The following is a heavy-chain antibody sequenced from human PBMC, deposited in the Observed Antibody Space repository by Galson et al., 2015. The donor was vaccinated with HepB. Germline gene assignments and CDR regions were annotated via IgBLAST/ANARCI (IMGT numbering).Heavy chain of an antibody. CDR1: GGSISSYY. CDR3: ARLLSPIGYYYYMDV. D-gene: IGHD2-21*01. J-gene: IGHJ6*03. CDR2: IYYSGST. Sequence: LSLTCTVSGGSISSYYWSWIRQPPGKGLEWIGYIYYSGSTNYNPSLKSRVTISVDTSKNQFSLKLSSVTAADTAVYYCARLLSPIGYYYYMDVWGKGTTVTVSS. V-gene: IGHV4-59*01.